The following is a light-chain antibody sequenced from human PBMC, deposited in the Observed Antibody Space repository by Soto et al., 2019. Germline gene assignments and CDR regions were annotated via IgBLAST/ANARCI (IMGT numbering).Light chain of an antibody. CDR1: QSVSSSF. J-gene: IGKJ1*01. V-gene: IGKV3-20*01. Sequence: EIVLTQSPRALSLSTGQTATLSCRSSQSVSSSFVAWYQQTPGQPPRLLISGASSRATGIPDRFSASGSGTDFTLTINRLEPADSAVYYCQQYGNSAGWTFGQGTKVDIK. CDR3: QQYGNSAGWT. CDR2: GAS.